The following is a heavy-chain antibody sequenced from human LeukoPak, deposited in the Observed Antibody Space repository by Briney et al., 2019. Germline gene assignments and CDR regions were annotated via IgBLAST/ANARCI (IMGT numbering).Heavy chain of an antibody. D-gene: IGHD1-26*01. V-gene: IGHV3-74*01. Sequence: GGSLRLSCAASGFTLSTYWMHWVRQPPGKGLVWVSTINSDGTTTTYTGSVKGRFTISRDNAKNTLYLQMNSLRAEDTAVYYCARDPNKWELPVDYWGQGTLVTVSS. CDR1: GFTLSTYW. CDR2: INSDGTTT. J-gene: IGHJ4*02. CDR3: ARDPNKWELPVDY.